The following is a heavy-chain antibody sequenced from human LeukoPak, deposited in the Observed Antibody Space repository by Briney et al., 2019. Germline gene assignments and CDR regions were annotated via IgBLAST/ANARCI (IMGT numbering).Heavy chain of an antibody. Sequence: SETLSLTCTVSGYSISSGYYWGWIRQPPGKGLEWIGSIYHSGSTYYNPSLKSRVTISVDTSKNQFSLKLSSVTAADTAVYYCAKNVLYYFDYWGQGTLVTVSS. CDR2: IYHSGST. CDR1: GYSISSGYY. J-gene: IGHJ4*02. CDR3: AKNVLYYFDY. V-gene: IGHV4-38-2*02.